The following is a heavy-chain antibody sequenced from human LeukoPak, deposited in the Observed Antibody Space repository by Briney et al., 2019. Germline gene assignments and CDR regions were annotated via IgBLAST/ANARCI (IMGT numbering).Heavy chain of an antibody. CDR2: ISYDGSNK. CDR1: GFTFSSYG. CDR3: AKGNNMVRGVIIIPGYFDY. J-gene: IGHJ4*02. V-gene: IGHV3-30*18. D-gene: IGHD3-10*01. Sequence: PGGSLRLSCAASGFTFSSYGMHWVRQAPGKGLEWVAVISYDGSNKYYADSAKGRFTISRDNSKNTLYLQMNSLRAEDTAVYYCAKGNNMVRGVIIIPGYFDYWGQGTLVTVSS.